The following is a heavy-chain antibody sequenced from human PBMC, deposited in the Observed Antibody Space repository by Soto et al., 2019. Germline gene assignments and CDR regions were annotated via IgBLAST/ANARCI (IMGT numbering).Heavy chain of an antibody. CDR2: LDQDGSER. J-gene: IGHJ4*02. CDR1: AFTFSTYW. V-gene: IGHV3-7*01. Sequence: EVQLVESGGGLVQPGGSLRLSCAASAFTFSTYWMTWVRRPPGKGLEWVANLDQDGSERYYVDSVRGRFTISRDNAKNSLYLQMNSLRAEDTAVYYCVCGGNFFVYWGQGTLVTVSP. D-gene: IGHD3-16*01. CDR3: VCGGNFFVY.